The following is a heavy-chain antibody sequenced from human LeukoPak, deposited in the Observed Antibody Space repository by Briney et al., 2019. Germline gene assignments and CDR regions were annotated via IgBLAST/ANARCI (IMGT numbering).Heavy chain of an antibody. CDR1: GGSISSDNYY. CDR3: ARGAHITMIVVVIKGSDAFDI. CDR2: IYYSGST. Sequence: PSETLSLTCTVSGGSISSDNYYWGWIRQPPGKGLEWIGSIYYSGSTYYNPSLKSRVTISVDTSKNQFSLKLSSVTAADTAVYYCARGAHITMIVVVIKGSDAFDIWGQGTMVTVSS. J-gene: IGHJ3*02. V-gene: IGHV4-39*07. D-gene: IGHD3-22*01.